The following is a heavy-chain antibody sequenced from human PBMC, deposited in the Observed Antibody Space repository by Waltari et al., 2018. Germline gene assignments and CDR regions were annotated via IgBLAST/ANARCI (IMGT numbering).Heavy chain of an antibody. CDR3: AKGFTRPRGMDV. V-gene: IGHV3-23*01. CDR1: GFTFSSYA. CDR2: ISGSGGST. Sequence: EVQLLESGGGLVQPGGSLRLSCAASGFTFSSYAMSWVRQAPGKGLGWVSAISGSGGSTYYADAVKGRFIITRDNSKNTLYLQMNSLRAEDTAVYYCAKGFTRPRGMDVWGQGTTVTVSS. J-gene: IGHJ6*02. D-gene: IGHD3-10*01.